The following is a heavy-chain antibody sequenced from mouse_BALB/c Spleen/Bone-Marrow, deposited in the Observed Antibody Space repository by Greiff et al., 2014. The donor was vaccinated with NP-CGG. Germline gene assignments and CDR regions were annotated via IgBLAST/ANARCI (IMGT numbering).Heavy chain of an antibody. CDR1: GYTFTDYV. Sequence: QVQLQQSGPELVKPGVSVKMSCKASGYTFTDYVIGWVKQRTGQGLEWIGEIYPGSGSTYYNEKFKGKATLTADKSSNTAYMQLSSLTSEDSAVYFCARCGGLRDFDYWGQGTTLTVSS. J-gene: IGHJ2*01. D-gene: IGHD2-4*01. V-gene: IGHV1-81*01. CDR2: IYPGSGST. CDR3: ARCGGLRDFDY.